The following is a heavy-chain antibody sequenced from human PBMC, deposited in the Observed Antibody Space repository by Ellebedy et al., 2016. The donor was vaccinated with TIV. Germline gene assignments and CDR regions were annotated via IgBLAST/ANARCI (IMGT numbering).Heavy chain of an antibody. CDR3: ARGGGPTVTTRVDY. D-gene: IGHD4-17*01. CDR1: GLTFSNYA. V-gene: IGHV3-21*01. Sequence: GGSLRLSCAASGLTFSNYAMNWVRQAPGKGLEWVSSISNSGTDIYFADSVKGRFTISRDNAKNSLYLQMISLRAEDTAVYYCARGGGPTVTTRVDYWGQGTLVTVSS. J-gene: IGHJ4*02. CDR2: ISNSGTDI.